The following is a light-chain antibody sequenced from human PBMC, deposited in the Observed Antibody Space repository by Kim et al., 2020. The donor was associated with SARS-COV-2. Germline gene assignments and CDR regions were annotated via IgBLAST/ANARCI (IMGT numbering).Light chain of an antibody. J-gene: IGKJ1*01. Sequence: SRGDRVTITCRASQNISSYLNLYQQRAEKAPEYQSYAASSLQSVVPSRFRGSGSGTDFTLTISSLQPEDFATYDCQQSYSTPPGTFGQGTKVEIK. CDR2: AAS. V-gene: IGKV1-39*01. CDR3: QQSYSTPPGT. CDR1: QNISSY.